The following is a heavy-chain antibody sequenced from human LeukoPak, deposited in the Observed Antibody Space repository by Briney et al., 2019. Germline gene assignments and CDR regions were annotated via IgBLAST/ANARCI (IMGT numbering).Heavy chain of an antibody. D-gene: IGHD6-19*01. CDR3: AREGAVAGFDY. V-gene: IGHV3-48*01. CDR1: GFAFSDYS. Sequence: GGSLRLSCAASGFAFSDYSMNWVRQAPGKGLEWVSYISSSSSTINYADSVKGRFTISSDNAKNSLYLQMNSLRAEDTAVYYCAREGAVAGFDYWGQETLVTVSS. CDR2: ISSSSSTI. J-gene: IGHJ4*02.